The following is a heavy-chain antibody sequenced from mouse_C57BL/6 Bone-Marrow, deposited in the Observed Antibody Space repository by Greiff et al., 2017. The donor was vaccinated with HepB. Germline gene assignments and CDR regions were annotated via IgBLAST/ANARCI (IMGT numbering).Heavy chain of an antibody. Sequence: VQLKESGPGLVAPSQSLSITCTVSGFSLTSYAISWVRQPPGKGLEWLGVIWTGGGTNYNSALKSRLSISKDNSKSQVFLKMNSLQTDDTARYYCAGSYYGSSYWYFDVWGTGTTVTVSS. D-gene: IGHD1-1*01. CDR1: GFSLTSYA. CDR2: IWTGGGT. V-gene: IGHV2-9-1*01. J-gene: IGHJ1*03. CDR3: AGSYYGSSYWYFDV.